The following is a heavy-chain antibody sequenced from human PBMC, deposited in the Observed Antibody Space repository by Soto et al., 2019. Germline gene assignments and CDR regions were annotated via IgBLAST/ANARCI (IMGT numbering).Heavy chain of an antibody. J-gene: IGHJ4*02. CDR2: INPSGGST. Sequence: ASGNVSCKASGYTFTRYYMTWVLQAPGQGLEWMGIINPSGGSTSYAQKFQGRVTMTRDTSTSTVYMELSSLRSEYTAVYYCARDLASGTTPDYWGQGTLLTDSS. D-gene: IGHD1-7*01. V-gene: IGHV1-46*01. CDR1: GYTFTRYY. CDR3: ARDLASGTTPDY.